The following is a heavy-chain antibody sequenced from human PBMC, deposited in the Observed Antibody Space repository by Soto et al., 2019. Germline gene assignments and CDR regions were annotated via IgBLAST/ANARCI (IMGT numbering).Heavy chain of an antibody. J-gene: IGHJ4*02. CDR2: IYHSGST. CDR1: GGSISSGGYS. D-gene: IGHD2-2*01. Sequence: QLQLQESGSGLVKPSQTLSLTCAGSGGSISSGGYSWSWIRQPPGKGLEWIGYIYHSGSTYYNPSLKSRVTISVDRSKNQFSLKLSSVTAADTAVYYCARGDEYQLAFGYWGQGTLVTVSS. V-gene: IGHV4-30-2*01. CDR3: ARGDEYQLAFGY.